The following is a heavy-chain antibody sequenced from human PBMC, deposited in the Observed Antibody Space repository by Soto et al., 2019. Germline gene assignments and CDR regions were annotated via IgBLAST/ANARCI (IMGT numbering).Heavy chain of an antibody. Sequence: GGSLRLSCAASGFTFSSYGMHWVRQAPGKGLEWVAVIWYDGSNKYYADSVKGRFTISRDNSKNTLYLQMNSLRAEDTAVYYCARDENDSSGYGLDYWGQGTLVTVSS. CDR2: IWYDGSNK. V-gene: IGHV3-33*01. J-gene: IGHJ4*02. CDR3: ARDENDSSGYGLDY. CDR1: GFTFSSYG. D-gene: IGHD3-22*01.